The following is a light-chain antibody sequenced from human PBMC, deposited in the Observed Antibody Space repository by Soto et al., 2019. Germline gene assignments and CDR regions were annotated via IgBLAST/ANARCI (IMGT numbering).Light chain of an antibody. J-gene: IGLJ3*02. Sequence: QSMLTQPASVSGSPGQSITISCTGTSSDIGGYNYVSWYQQFPGKAPKLMISEVNNRPSGVSSRFSGSRSGNTASLTISGVQAEDEAAYYCSSYTSSGTWVFGGGTKLTVL. V-gene: IGLV2-14*01. CDR3: SSYTSSGTWV. CDR1: SSDIGGYNY. CDR2: EVN.